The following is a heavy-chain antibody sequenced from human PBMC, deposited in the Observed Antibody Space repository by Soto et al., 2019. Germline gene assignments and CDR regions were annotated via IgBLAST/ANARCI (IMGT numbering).Heavy chain of an antibody. V-gene: IGHV4-34*01. CDR2: INHRGST. D-gene: IGHD3-10*01. CDR1: GGSFSGYY. CDR3: ARGRGVRGARSRYYYYMDV. Sequence: QVQLQQWGAGLLKPSETLSLTCAVYGGSFSGYYWSWIRQPPGKGLEWIGEINHRGSTNYNPSLKSRVTISVDTSKNQFSLKLSSVTAADTAVYYCARGRGVRGARSRYYYYMDVWGKGTTVTVSS. J-gene: IGHJ6*03.